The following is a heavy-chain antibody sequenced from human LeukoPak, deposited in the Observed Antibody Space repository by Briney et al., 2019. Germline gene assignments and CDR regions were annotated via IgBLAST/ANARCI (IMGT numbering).Heavy chain of an antibody. CDR1: GSIFSDLT. D-gene: IGHD3-3*01. V-gene: IGHV3-21*01. Sequence: GGSLRLSCAASGSIFSDLTMNWVRQSPGKGLQWVAFISPSSNDIYYADSVKGRFTISRDNTKNSLFLDMTRLRDEDTAVYYCASTVLGSTADSEGYYPKGFDPWGQGTLVTVSS. J-gene: IGHJ5*01. CDR2: ISPSSNDI. CDR3: ASTVLGSTADSEGYYPKGFDP.